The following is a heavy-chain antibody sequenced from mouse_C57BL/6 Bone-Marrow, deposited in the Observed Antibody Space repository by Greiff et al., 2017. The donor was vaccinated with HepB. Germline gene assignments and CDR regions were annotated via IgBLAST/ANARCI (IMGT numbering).Heavy chain of an antibody. Sequence: EVQLQQSGPELVKPGASVKISCKASGYSFTGYYMNWVKQSPEKSLEWIGEINPSTGGTTYNQKFKAKATLTVDKSSSTAYMQLKSLTSEDSAVYYCARGFYWGQGTLVTVSA. CDR2: INPSTGGT. V-gene: IGHV1-42*01. CDR1: GYSFTGYY. J-gene: IGHJ3*01. CDR3: ARGFY.